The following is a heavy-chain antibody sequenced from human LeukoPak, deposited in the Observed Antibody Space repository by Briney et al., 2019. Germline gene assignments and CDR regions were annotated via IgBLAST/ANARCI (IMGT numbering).Heavy chain of an antibody. J-gene: IGHJ5*02. CDR2: INHSGST. CDR1: GGSFSGYY. CDR3: ARGSRYCSSTSCYGKYNWFDP. Sequence: SETLSLTCAVSGGSFSGYYWSWIRQPPGKGLEWIGVINHSGSTNYNPSLKSRVTISVDTSKNQFSLKLSSATAADTAVYYCARGSRYCSSTSCYGKYNWFDPWGQGTLVTVSS. V-gene: IGHV4-34*01. D-gene: IGHD2-2*01.